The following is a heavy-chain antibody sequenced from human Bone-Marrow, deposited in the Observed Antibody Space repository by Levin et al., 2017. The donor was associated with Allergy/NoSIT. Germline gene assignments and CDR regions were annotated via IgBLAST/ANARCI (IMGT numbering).Heavy chain of an antibody. J-gene: IGHJ4*02. CDR2: LTNSGDGT. D-gene: IGHD6-19*01. V-gene: IGHV3-23*01. CDR1: GFTFSSYS. CDR3: AKDSRRSSGWYYFDY. Sequence: PGGSLRLSCAASGFTFSSYSMGWVRQAPGKGLEWVSALTNSGDGTYYTDSVKGRFTISRDNSKNTLYLQMNSLRAADTAIYYCAKDSRRSSGWYYFDYWGQGTLVTVSS.